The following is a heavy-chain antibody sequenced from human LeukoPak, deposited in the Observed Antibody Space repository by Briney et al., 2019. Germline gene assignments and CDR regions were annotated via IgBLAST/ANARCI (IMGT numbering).Heavy chain of an antibody. Sequence: ASVTLSCNASGYSFTSYGISWVRQAPGQGLEWMGLISAYNGNTNYAQKLKGRVTMTTDTSTSTAYMELRSLRSDDTAVYYCARVDPTEGVGYYFDYWGQGTLITVSS. CDR1: GYSFTSYG. D-gene: IGHD1-26*01. J-gene: IGHJ4*02. CDR2: ISAYNGNT. V-gene: IGHV1-18*01. CDR3: ARVDPTEGVGYYFDY.